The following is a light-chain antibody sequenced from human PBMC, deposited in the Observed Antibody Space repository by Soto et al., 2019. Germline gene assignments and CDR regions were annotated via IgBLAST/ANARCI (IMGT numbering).Light chain of an antibody. CDR3: CSSAGTYTYV. Sequence: QSALTRPRSVSGSPGQSVAISCTGTNSNLGDYNYVSWYQQHPGKAPKLMISDVSKRPSGVPDRFSGSKSGNTASLTISGLQAEDEADYYCCSSAGTYTYVFGTGTKLTVL. CDR1: NSNLGDYNY. J-gene: IGLJ1*01. V-gene: IGLV2-11*01. CDR2: DVS.